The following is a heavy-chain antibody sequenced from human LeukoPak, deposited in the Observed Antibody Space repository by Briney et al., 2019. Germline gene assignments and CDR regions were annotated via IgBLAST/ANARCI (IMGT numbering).Heavy chain of an antibody. V-gene: IGHV3-30*02. CDR3: ARDLTLGDY. CDR1: GFTFSSYG. CDR2: IRYE. J-gene: IGHJ4*02. D-gene: IGHD7-27*01. Sequence: GGSLRLSCAASGFTFSSYGMHWVRQAPGKGLEWVAFIRYEYYEDYVKGQFTIYRDNSKNTLYLQMNSLRTEDTALYYCARDLTLGDYWGQGTLVTVSS.